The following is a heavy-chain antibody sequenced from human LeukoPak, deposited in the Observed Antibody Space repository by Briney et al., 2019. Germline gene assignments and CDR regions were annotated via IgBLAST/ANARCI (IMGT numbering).Heavy chain of an antibody. CDR2: INPYTGDT. J-gene: IGHJ4*02. CDR1: GYTFTDYY. D-gene: IGHD2-21*01. Sequence: GASVKVSCKTSGYTFTDYYMHWVRQAPGQGLEWMGWINPYTGDTTYTQKFQGRVTMTRDTSISTAYMELNRLESDDTAVFYCATADGGDYWAIDYWGQGTLVTVS. CDR3: ATADGGDYWAIDY. V-gene: IGHV1-2*02.